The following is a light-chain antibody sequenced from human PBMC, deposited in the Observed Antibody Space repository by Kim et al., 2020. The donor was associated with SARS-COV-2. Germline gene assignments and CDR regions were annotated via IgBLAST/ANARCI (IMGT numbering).Light chain of an antibody. CDR2: GAS. CDR3: QQFNTYPIT. Sequence: DIQMTQSPSSLSASVGDRVTITCRASQGIRNDVGWYQQKPGKAPKGLIFGASTLQGGVPSRFSGSGSGTEFTLTISSLQPEDFATYYCQQFNTYPITFGGGTKVDIK. J-gene: IGKJ4*01. CDR1: QGIRND. V-gene: IGKV1-17*01.